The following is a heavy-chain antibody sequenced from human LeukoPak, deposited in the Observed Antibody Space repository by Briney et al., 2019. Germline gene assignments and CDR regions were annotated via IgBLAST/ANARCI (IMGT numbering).Heavy chain of an antibody. D-gene: IGHD2-15*01. CDR2: INPNSGGT. CDR1: GYTFTGYY. V-gene: IGHV1-2*02. J-gene: IGHJ4*02. Sequence: ASVKVSCKASGYTFTGYYMHWVRQAPGQGLEWMGWINPNSGGTNYAQKFQGRVTMTRDTSISTAYMELSRLRSDDTAVYYCARCPKDTYSYFDYWGQGTLVTVSS. CDR3: ARCPKDTYSYFDY.